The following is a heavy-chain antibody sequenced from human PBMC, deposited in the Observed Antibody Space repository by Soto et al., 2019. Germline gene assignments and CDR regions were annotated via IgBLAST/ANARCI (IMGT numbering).Heavy chain of an antibody. J-gene: IGHJ3*02. D-gene: IGHD3-10*01. CDR2: IYWDGEK. CDR1: GFSLITTGAG. V-gene: IGHV2-5*02. Sequence: QITLKESGPTLVQPTQNLTLTCSFSGFSLITTGAGVGWIRQPPGKAPEWLALIYWDGEKRYSPALKSRLTIXXDSSKNQVVLTMTNMDPVDTATYYCARRQSIMIRGANAFDIWGQGTFLSVSS. CDR3: ARRQSIMIRGANAFDI.